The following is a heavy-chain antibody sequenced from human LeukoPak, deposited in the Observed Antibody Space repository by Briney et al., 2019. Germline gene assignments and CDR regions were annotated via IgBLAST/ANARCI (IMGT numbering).Heavy chain of an antibody. CDR3: ARVELGRSGNSPYYYYYMDV. Sequence: PGGSLRLSCAASGFTFSSYSMNWVRQAPGKGLEWVSYISSSGSTIYYADSVKGRFTISRDNAKNSLYLQMNSLRAEDTAVYYCARVELGRSGNSPYYYYYMDVWGKGTTVTISS. V-gene: IGHV3-48*04. D-gene: IGHD4-23*01. CDR1: GFTFSSYS. J-gene: IGHJ6*03. CDR2: ISSSGSTI.